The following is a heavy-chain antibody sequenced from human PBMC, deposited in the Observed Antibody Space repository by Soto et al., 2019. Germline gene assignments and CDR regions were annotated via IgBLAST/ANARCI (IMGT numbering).Heavy chain of an antibody. D-gene: IGHD2-15*01. J-gene: IGHJ4*02. CDR2: ISAYNGNT. CDR3: ARDIVVVVAATPLDY. V-gene: IGHV1-18*01. Sequence: QVQLVQSGAEVKKPGASVKVSCKASGYTFTSYGISWVRQAPGQGLEWMGWISAYNGNTNYAQKLQGRVTMTTNTSTSTAYMELRSLRSDDTAVYYCARDIVVVVAATPLDYWGQGTLVTVSS. CDR1: GYTFTSYG.